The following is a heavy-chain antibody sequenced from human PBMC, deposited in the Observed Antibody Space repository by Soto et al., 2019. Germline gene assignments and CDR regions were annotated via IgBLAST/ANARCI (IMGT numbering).Heavy chain of an antibody. Sequence: EVQLVESGGGLVQPGGSLRLSCAASGFTFSGYWMHWVRQAPGKGLVWVSRIKSDGSSTSYADSVKGRFTISRDNAKNTLYLKMNSLRAEDTAVYYGAREGEGASHIYWGQGTLVTVSS. CDR2: IKSDGSST. V-gene: IGHV3-74*01. CDR3: AREGEGASHIY. J-gene: IGHJ4*02. CDR1: GFTFSGYW. D-gene: IGHD2-21*01.